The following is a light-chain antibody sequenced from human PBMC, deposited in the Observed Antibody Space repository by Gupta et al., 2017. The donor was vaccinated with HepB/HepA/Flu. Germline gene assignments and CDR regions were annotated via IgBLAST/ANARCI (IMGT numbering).Light chain of an antibody. CDR3: LQIYSFPWA. CDR2: GAS. J-gene: IGKJ1*01. CDR1: QTIRND. V-gene: IGKV1-17*02. Sequence: DIQMTQSPSSLSASVGDRVTITCRASQTIRNDLNWYHQRPGEAPRCLISGASTLETGVPSRFSGNGFGTDFTLTISNFQPEDFGVYYCLQIYSFPWAFGQGTKVEIK.